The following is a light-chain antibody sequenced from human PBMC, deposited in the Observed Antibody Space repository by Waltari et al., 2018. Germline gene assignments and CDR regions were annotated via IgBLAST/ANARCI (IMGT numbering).Light chain of an antibody. CDR1: SGSIASNY. J-gene: IGLJ2*01. Sequence: NFMLTQPHSVSESPGKTLTISCTRSSGSIASNYVQWSQQRPGRAPITVIYEDNERPSGVPDRFSGSSDSSSNSASLTISGLKTEDEADYYCQSYNSSNVIFGGGTKLTVL. V-gene: IGLV6-57*04. CDR2: EDN. CDR3: QSYNSSNVI.